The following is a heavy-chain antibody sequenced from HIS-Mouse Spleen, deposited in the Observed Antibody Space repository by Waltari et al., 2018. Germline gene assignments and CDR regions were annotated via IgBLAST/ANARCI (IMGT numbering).Heavy chain of an antibody. D-gene: IGHD1-26*01. Sequence: QVQLVQSGAEVKKPGASVKVSCKASGYTFTGYYMHWVRQAPGQGLEWMGWINPNSGGTNDAQKFQGRGTMTRDTSISTAYMELSRLRSDDTAVYYCARGSGRWELLLPNWFDPWGQGTLVTVSS. CDR3: ARGSGRWELLLPNWFDP. CDR2: INPNSGGT. CDR1: GYTFTGYY. V-gene: IGHV1-2*02. J-gene: IGHJ5*02.